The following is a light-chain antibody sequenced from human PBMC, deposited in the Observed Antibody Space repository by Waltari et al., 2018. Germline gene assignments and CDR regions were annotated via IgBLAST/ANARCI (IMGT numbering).Light chain of an antibody. CDR1: RPNLGSTT. CDR2: TNN. J-gene: IGLJ1*01. Sequence: QSVLTQPPSASGTPGQRVTISCSGSRPNLGSTTVHWTQQLPGTAPKLLIYTNNQRPSGVPDRFSGSKSGTSASLAISGLQSEDEADYYCAAWDDSLNGFYVFGTGTKVTVL. CDR3: AAWDDSLNGFYV. V-gene: IGLV1-44*01.